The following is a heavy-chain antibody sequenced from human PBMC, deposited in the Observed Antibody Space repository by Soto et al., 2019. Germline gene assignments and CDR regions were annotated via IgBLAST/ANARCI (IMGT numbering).Heavy chain of an antibody. CDR2: INAGNGNT. J-gene: IGHJ4*02. V-gene: IGHV1-3*01. CDR3: ARDPISYYYGSGSFDY. CDR1: GGTFSSYA. Sequence: ASVKVSCKASGGTFSSYAISWVRQAPGQGLEWMGWINAGNGNTKYSQKFQGRVTITRDTSASTAYMELSSLRSEDTAVYYCARDPISYYYGSGSFDYWGQGTLVTVSS. D-gene: IGHD3-10*01.